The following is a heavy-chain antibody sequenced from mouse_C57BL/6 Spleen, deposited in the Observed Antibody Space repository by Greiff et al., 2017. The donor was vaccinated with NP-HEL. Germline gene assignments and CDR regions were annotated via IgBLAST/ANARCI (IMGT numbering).Heavy chain of an antibody. D-gene: IGHD1-1*01. CDR1: GYTFTSYW. J-gene: IGHJ4*01. Sequence: QVQLQQPGAELVMPGASVKLSCKASGYTFTSYWMHWVKQRPGQGLEWIGEIDPSDSYTNYNQKFKGKSTLTVDKSSSTAYMQLSSLTSEDSAVYYCARGPLTTVVATPYAMDYWGQGTSVTVSS. V-gene: IGHV1-69*01. CDR2: IDPSDSYT. CDR3: ARGPLTTVVATPYAMDY.